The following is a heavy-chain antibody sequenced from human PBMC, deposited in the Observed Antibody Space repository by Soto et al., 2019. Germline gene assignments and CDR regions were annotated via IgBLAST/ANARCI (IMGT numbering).Heavy chain of an antibody. CDR1: GYVFTNYY. J-gene: IGHJ4*02. V-gene: IGHV1-46*01. CDR2: IKTAGGDT. D-gene: IGHD3-22*01. CDR3: AKGDADRSGNPQGVFDY. Sequence: ASVNVSCQASGYVFTNYYIHWVRQAPGQGLEWMGIIKTAGGDTNYAQKFRGRVTMTRDTSTSTVYMELSSLTSEDTGVYFSAKGDADRSGNPQGVFDYWGQGTPVTLSS.